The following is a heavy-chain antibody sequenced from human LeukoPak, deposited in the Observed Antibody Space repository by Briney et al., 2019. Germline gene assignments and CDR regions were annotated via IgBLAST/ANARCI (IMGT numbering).Heavy chain of an antibody. J-gene: IGHJ4*02. D-gene: IGHD1-26*01. CDR1: GFTFSSYA. V-gene: IGHV3-23*01. CDR2: ISGSGGST. Sequence: PGGSLRLSCAASGFTFSSYAMSWVRQAPGKGLEWVSAISGSGGSTYYADSVKGRFTISRDNSKNTLSLQMNSLRAEDTAVYYCAKDRMVGTGEYYFDYWGQGTLVTVSS. CDR3: AKDRMVGTGEYYFDY.